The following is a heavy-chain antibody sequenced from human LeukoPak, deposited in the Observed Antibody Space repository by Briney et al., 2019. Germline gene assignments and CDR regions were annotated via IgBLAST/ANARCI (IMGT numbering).Heavy chain of an antibody. J-gene: IGHJ4*02. Sequence: GGSLRLSCAASGFTFSNYAMSWVRQAPGKGLEWVSGISRSGGDTYYADSMEGRFTISRDNSKNTLYLQLNSLRAEDTAVYYCAREGYCSTTDCYTPYDHWGQGTLVTVSS. CDR1: GFTFSNYA. CDR2: ISRSGGDT. D-gene: IGHD2-2*02. V-gene: IGHV3-23*01. CDR3: AREGYCSTTDCYTPYDH.